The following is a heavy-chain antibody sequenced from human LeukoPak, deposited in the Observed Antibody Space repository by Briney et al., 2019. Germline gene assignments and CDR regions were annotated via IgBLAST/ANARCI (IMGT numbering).Heavy chain of an antibody. V-gene: IGHV4-59*01. CDR1: GGSISSYY. D-gene: IGHD1-26*01. J-gene: IGHJ2*01. CDR3: ARDMGKWYFDL. CDR2: ISYTGST. Sequence: PSETLSLTCTVSGGSISSYYWSWIRQPPGKGLEWIGYISYTGSTNYNPSLKSRVTISVDTSKNQFSLKLSSVTAADTAVYYCARDMGKWYFDLWGRGTLVIVSS.